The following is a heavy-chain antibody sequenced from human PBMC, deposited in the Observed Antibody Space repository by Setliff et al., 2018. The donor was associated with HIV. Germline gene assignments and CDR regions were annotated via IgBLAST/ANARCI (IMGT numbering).Heavy chain of an antibody. CDR1: SESIVSYY. Sequence: SETLSLTCAVSSESIVSYYRNWIRQPPGRGLEWIGYIHTSGRTKYNPSLKSRLTILVDTSKKQFSLRLTSVTAADTAVYYCSRAAYDAVDWLDPWGQGTLVTVSS. D-gene: IGHD1-1*01. J-gene: IGHJ5*02. V-gene: IGHV4-4*08. CDR3: SRAAYDAVDWLDP. CDR2: IHTSGRT.